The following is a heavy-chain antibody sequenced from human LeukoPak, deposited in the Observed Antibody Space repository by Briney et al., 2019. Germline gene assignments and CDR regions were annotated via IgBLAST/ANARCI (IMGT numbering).Heavy chain of an antibody. CDR2: ISGGTT. Sequence: GGSLRLSCTASGFTFGDYLMSWFRQVPGKGLEWIGFISGGTTEYAASVKGRFTISRDDSTSIAYLQMNSLTTEDTAVYYCSRGSGWLSVYWGQGTLVTVSS. CDR1: GFTFGDYL. J-gene: IGHJ4*02. D-gene: IGHD6-19*01. V-gene: IGHV3-49*03. CDR3: SRGSGWLSVY.